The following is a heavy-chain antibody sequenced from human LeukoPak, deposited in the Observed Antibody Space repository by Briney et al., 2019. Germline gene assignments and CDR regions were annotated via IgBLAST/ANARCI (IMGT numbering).Heavy chain of an antibody. J-gene: IGHJ4*02. CDR1: GFTFSNHG. D-gene: IGHD6-19*01. CDR2: ISFDGSNK. V-gene: IGHV3-30*03. Sequence: GGSLRLSCAASGFTFSNHGMHWVRQAPGKGLEWVAVISFDGSNKYYADSVKGRFTISRDNSKNTLFLQMNSLRAEDTAVYYCARAPGSGSDYWGQGTLVTVSS. CDR3: ARAPGSGSDY.